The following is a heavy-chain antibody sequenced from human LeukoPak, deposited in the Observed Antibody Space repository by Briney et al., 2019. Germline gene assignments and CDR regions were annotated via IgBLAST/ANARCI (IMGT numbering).Heavy chain of an antibody. J-gene: IGHJ3*02. V-gene: IGHV3-30*18. Sequence: PGGSLRLSCAASGFTFSSYEMNWVRQAPGKGLEWVAVISYDGSNKYYADSVKGRFTISRDNSKNTLYLQMNSLRAEDTAVYYCAKDFGSSSGYWDDAFDIWGQGTMVTVSS. CDR2: ISYDGSNK. CDR3: AKDFGSSSGYWDDAFDI. D-gene: IGHD3-22*01. CDR1: GFTFSSYE.